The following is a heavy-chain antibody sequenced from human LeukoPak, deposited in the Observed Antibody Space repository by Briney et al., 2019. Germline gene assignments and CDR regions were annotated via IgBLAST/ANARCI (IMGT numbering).Heavy chain of an antibody. CDR2: MSYDGSNK. CDR3: ARDQVQLCSSGSCYVIDN. CDR1: GFTFDLYA. J-gene: IGHJ4*02. Sequence: QPGGSLRLSCAASGFTFDLYAMHWVRQAPGRGLEWVAVMSYDGSNKYYADSVKGRFTISRDNSQNTLHPQMSSLRVADTAVYYCARDQVQLCSSGSCYVIDNWGPGTLVAVSS. D-gene: IGHD2-15*01. V-gene: IGHV3-30*04.